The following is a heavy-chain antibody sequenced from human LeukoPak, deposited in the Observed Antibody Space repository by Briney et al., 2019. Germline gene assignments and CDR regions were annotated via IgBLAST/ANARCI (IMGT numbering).Heavy chain of an antibody. CDR3: ARNSLDYVWGSYRIYAFDI. D-gene: IGHD3-16*01. J-gene: IGHJ3*02. CDR1: VYTFTGYY. Sequence: ASVKVSCKASVYTFTGYYMHWVRQAPGQGLEWMGWINPNSGGTNYAQKFQGRVTMTRDTSISTAYMELSRLRSDDTAVYYCARNSLDYVWGSYRIYAFDIWGQGTMVTVSS. V-gene: IGHV1-2*02. CDR2: INPNSGGT.